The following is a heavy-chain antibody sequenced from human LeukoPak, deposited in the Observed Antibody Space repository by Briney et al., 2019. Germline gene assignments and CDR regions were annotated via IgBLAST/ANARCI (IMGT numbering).Heavy chain of an antibody. CDR1: GYSFPTYW. CDR3: ARPPSPGYLPSFEY. D-gene: IGHD2-2*03. V-gene: IGHV5-51*01. CDR2: IYPDESNI. Sequence: AGESLKISCKGSGYSFPTYWIAWVRQMPGKGLEWMGIIYPDESNIRYSPSFQGQVTISADKSISTAYLQWSSLKASDTAMYYCARPPSPGYLPSFEYWGQGTLVTVSS. J-gene: IGHJ4*02.